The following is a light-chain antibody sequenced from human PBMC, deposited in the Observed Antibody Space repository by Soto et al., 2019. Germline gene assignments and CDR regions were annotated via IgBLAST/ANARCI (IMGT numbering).Light chain of an antibody. J-gene: IGKJ5*01. CDR2: GAS. Sequence: DIQMTQSPSSVSASVGDRVTITCRASQDVSNWLAWYQQKPGKAPKLLISGASSLQSGVPSRFSSSRSGTDFSLTISSLQPEDFATYFCQQANSFPSFGQGPRLEIK. CDR3: QQANSFPS. CDR1: QDVSNW. V-gene: IGKV1-12*02.